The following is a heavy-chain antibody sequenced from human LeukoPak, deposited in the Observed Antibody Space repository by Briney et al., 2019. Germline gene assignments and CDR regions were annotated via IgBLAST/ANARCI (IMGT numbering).Heavy chain of an antibody. D-gene: IGHD6-6*01. CDR1: GFTVSSNY. CDR3: ARVRPHPIIDV. Sequence: PGVSLRLSCAASGFTVSSNYMSWVRQARGKGLEWVSVIYTGGSTYYADSVKGRFTISRDNSKNTLYLQMNSLRAEDTAVYYCARVRPHPIIDVWGKGTTVTVSS. V-gene: IGHV3-53*01. J-gene: IGHJ6*03. CDR2: IYTGGST.